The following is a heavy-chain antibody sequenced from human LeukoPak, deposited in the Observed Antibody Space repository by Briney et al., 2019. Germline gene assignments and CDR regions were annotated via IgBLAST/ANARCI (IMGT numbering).Heavy chain of an antibody. CDR2: IRREGYGGTT. V-gene: IGHV3-49*03. CDR1: GFNFGDYS. D-gene: IGHD3-3*01. CDR3: TRDHDFWRGPLDV. J-gene: IGHJ6*04. Sequence: GRSLRLSCTASGFNFGDYSLRSFRQAPGVGLEWVAVIRREGYGGTTEYAASVKGRFTISRDNTKSIVYLQMNSLKTEDTGVYYCTRDHDFWRGPLDVWGKGTTVTVSS.